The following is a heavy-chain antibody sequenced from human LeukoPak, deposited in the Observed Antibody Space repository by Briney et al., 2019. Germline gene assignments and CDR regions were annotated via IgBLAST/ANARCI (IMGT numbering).Heavy chain of an antibody. CDR2: INYSGSI. D-gene: IGHD1-7*01. Sequence: SETLSLTCTVSGGSVSSPAYFWSWNRQPPGKGLEWIATINYSGSIYYNPSLKSRVTISLDTSENQFSLKLSSVTAADTAVYYCARARVTGTPNVFDIWGQGTMVTVSS. J-gene: IGHJ3*02. V-gene: IGHV4-39*01. CDR1: GGSVSSPAYF. CDR3: ARARVTGTPNVFDI.